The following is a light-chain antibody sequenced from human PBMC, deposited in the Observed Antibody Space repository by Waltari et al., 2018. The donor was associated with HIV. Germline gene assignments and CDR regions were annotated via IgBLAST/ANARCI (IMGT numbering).Light chain of an antibody. CDR2: AAS. CDR3: QQTYNSPRT. J-gene: IGKJ1*01. CDR1: QSMSKS. V-gene: IGKV1-39*01. Sequence: DIQRTQSPSSLSASVGDKVTIPCRASQSMSKSLNWYQQKPGKAPKVLIHAASNLPSGVPSRFSGSGSGTEFTLTISSLQSDDFGTYYCQQTYNSPRTFGQGTKVEIK.